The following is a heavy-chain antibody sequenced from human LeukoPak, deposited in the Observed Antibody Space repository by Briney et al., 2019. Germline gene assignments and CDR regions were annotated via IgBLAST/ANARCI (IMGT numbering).Heavy chain of an antibody. CDR2: IYPGDSDR. J-gene: IGHJ4*02. D-gene: IGHD3-22*01. CDR1: GYRFSSYW. CDR3: ARLSDYYDSSGYYYVY. V-gene: IGHV5-51*01. Sequence: GESLKISCKGSGYRFSSYWIAWVRQMPGKGLEWIGIIYPGDSDRRYSPSFQGQVTFSADNSISTAFLQWSSLKASDTGIYYCARLSDYYDSSGYYYVYWGQGTLVTVSS.